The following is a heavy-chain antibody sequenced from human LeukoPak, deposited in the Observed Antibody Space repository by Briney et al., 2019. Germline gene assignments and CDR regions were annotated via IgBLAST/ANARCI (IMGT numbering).Heavy chain of an antibody. D-gene: IGHD3-22*01. CDR2: ISYDGSNK. CDR1: GFTFSSYG. V-gene: IGHV3-30*18. Sequence: GRSLRLSCAASGFTFSSYGMHWVRQAPGKGLEWVAVISYDGSNKYYADSVKGRFTISRDNSKNTLYLQMNSLRAEDTAVYYCAKTPPGYYDSSGYYSPLYFQHWGQGTLVTVSS. J-gene: IGHJ1*01. CDR3: AKTPPGYYDSSGYYSPLYFQH.